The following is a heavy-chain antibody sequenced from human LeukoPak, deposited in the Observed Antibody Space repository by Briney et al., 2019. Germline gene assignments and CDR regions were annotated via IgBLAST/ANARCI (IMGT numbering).Heavy chain of an antibody. CDR2: IYYSGST. V-gene: IGHV4-31*03. J-gene: IGHJ6*02. Sequence: SQTLSLTCTVSGGSISSGGYYWSWIRQHPGKGLEWIGYIYYSGSTYYNPSLKSRVTISVDTSKKQFSLKLRYVTAADTAVYFCAREKATPGYSSTWYFPYGMDVWGQGTTVTVSS. CDR3: AREKATPGYSSTWYFPYGMDV. D-gene: IGHD6-13*01. CDR1: GGSISSGGYY.